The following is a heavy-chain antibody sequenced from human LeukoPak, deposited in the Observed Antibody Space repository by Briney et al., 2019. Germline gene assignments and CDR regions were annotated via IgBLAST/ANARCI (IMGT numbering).Heavy chain of an antibody. V-gene: IGHV3-53*01. CDR3: ARGGGYSFGPTELDF. CDR1: GFPVSSNY. J-gene: IGHJ4*02. Sequence: GGSLRLSCAASGFPVSSNYMNWVRQAPGEGLEWVSVNSDGGTFYADSVKGRFTISRDNAKNSVYLQMNGLRAEDTAVYYCARGGGYSFGPTELDFWGQGTLVTVSS. CDR2: NSDGGT. D-gene: IGHD5-12*01.